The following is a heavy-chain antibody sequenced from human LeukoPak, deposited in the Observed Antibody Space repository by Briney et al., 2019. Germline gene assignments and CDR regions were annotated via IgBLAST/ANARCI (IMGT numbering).Heavy chain of an antibody. CDR3: ARDFYGGSDY. V-gene: IGHV3-48*03. Sequence: AGGSLRLSCAASGFTFSSYEMNWVRQAPGKGLEWVSYISSSGSTIYYADSVKGRFTISRDNAKNSLYLQLNSLRAEDTAVYYCARDFYGGSDYWGQGTLVTVSS. J-gene: IGHJ4*02. CDR1: GFTFSSYE. D-gene: IGHD4-23*01. CDR2: ISSSGSTI.